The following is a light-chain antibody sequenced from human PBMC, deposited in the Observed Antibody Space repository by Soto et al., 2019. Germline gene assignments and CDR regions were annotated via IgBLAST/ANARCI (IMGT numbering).Light chain of an antibody. J-gene: IGLJ1*01. CDR1: SSDVGGYDF. CDR2: EVS. CDR3: ASYTNSGSYV. V-gene: IGLV2-14*01. Sequence: QSVLTQPASVSGSPGQSITISCTGTSSDVGGYDFVSWYQQRPGKAPKLIITEVSDRPSAISNRFSGSKSGNTASLTITGLQAEDEADYYCASYTNSGSYVFGTGTKLTVL.